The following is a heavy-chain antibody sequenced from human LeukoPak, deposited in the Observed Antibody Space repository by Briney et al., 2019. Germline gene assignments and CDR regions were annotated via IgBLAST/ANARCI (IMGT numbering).Heavy chain of an antibody. Sequence: PGGSLRLSCAASGFTFSSYAMSWVRQAPGKGLEWVAVISYDGSNKYYADSVKGRFTISRDNSKNTLYLQMNSLRAEDTAVYYCAKEVRGVRALYGMDVWGQGTTVTVSS. V-gene: IGHV3-30*18. D-gene: IGHD3-10*01. J-gene: IGHJ6*02. CDR1: GFTFSSYA. CDR3: AKEVRGVRALYGMDV. CDR2: ISYDGSNK.